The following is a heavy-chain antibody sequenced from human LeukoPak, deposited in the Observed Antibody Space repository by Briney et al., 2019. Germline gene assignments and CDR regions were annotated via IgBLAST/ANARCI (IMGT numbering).Heavy chain of an antibody. CDR1: GVSISSSNSY. D-gene: IGHD5-18*01. J-gene: IGHJ4*02. CDR3: ARQALYSYGLPDY. CDR2: IYYSGNT. Sequence: SETLSLTCAVSGVSISSSNSYWGWIRQPPGKGLEWIGSIYYSGNTYYNASLKSRVTISVDTSKNQFSLKLSSVTAADTAVYYCARQALYSYGLPDYWGQGTLVTVSS. V-gene: IGHV4-39*01.